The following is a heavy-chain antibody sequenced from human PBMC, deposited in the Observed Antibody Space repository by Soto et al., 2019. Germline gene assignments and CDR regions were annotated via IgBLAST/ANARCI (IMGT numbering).Heavy chain of an antibody. CDR3: ARDADYGGSRGGMDV. V-gene: IGHV4-31*03. CDR1: GGSVNNADYF. J-gene: IGHJ6*02. D-gene: IGHD4-17*01. Sequence: QVRLEESGPGLVKPSETLSLICSVSGGSVNNADYFWNWIRHHPENGLEWIGYIYYSGSTRYNTSVKNRATLSIDTSKNQFSLRLNSVTVADTAVYFCARDADYGGSRGGMDVWGRGTTVTVSS. CDR2: IYYSGST.